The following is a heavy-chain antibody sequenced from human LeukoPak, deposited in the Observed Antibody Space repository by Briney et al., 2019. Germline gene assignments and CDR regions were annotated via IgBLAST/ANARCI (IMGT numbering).Heavy chain of an antibody. D-gene: IGHD1-1*01. Sequence: GGSLRLSCAASGFTFSSFWMTWVRQAPGKGLEWVANIKEDGSEKHSVDSVKGRFSISRDNSKNTLYLQMNSLRAEDTAVYYCARSLGTERGDYWGQGTLVTVSS. CDR2: IKEDGSEK. CDR3: ARSLGTERGDY. CDR1: GFTFSSFW. V-gene: IGHV3-7*01. J-gene: IGHJ4*02.